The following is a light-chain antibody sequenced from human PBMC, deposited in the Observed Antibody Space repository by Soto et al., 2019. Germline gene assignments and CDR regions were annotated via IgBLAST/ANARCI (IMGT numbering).Light chain of an antibody. Sequence: QSVLTQPPSVSGAPGQRVTISCTGSSSNIGAGYEVHWYQQLPGTAPKLLIYGDNNRPSGVPDRFSGSKSGTSASLAITGLQADDEADYYCQSYDSTLSARYVFGTGTKLTVL. V-gene: IGLV1-40*01. CDR2: GDN. CDR1: SSNIGAGYE. J-gene: IGLJ1*01. CDR3: QSYDSTLSARYV.